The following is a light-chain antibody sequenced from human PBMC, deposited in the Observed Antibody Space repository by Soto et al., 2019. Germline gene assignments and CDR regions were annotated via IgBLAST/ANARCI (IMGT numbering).Light chain of an antibody. V-gene: IGLV2-23*01. CDR1: SSDVGAYNS. CDR3: CSYAGSSTYV. J-gene: IGLJ1*01. Sequence: QSALAQPASVSGSPGQSITISCTGTSSDVGAYNSVSWYQQHPHRAPQVIIYKGTQRPSGVSNRFSGSTSGNAASLTISALQADDEADYFCCSYAGSSTYVFGTGTKGTVL. CDR2: KGT.